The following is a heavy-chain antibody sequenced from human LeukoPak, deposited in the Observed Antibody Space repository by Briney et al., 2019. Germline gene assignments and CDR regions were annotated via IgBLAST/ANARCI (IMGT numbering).Heavy chain of an antibody. V-gene: IGHV3-49*03. D-gene: IGHD5-18*01. CDR2: IRSKAYGGTT. CDR3: TRDRLVGYSYGYTGY. CDR1: GFTFGDYA. Sequence: GGSLRLSCTASGFTFGDYAMSWFRRAPGKGLEWVGFIRSKAYGGTTEYAASVKGRFTISRDDSKSIAYLQMNSLKTEDTAVYYCTRDRLVGYSYGYTGYWGQGTLVTVSS. J-gene: IGHJ4*02.